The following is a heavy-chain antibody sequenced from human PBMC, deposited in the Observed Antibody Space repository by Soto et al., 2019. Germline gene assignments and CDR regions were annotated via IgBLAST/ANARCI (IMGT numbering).Heavy chain of an antibody. CDR1: GFSVSSNH. J-gene: IGHJ2*01. Sequence: EVQLVESGGGLVQPGGSLRLSCAASGFSVSSNHMSWVRQAPGKGLEWVSIIYSGGSTYNAASVKGRFTISRDNSKNTLYRQMNILRVEDTAVYYCAREGPNPFRRFFDLWGRGTRVTVSS. CDR2: IYSGGST. CDR3: AREGPNPFRRFFDL. V-gene: IGHV3-66*01.